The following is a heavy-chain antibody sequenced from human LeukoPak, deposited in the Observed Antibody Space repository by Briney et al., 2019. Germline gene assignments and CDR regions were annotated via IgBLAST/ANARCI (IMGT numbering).Heavy chain of an antibody. Sequence: ASVKVSCKASGGTFSSYAISWVRQAPGQGLEWMGGIIPIFGTANYAQKFQGRVTITADKSTSTAYMELSSLRSEDTAVYYCARGLSDCSGGSCYEGMGFDYWGQGTLVTVSS. CDR1: GGTFSSYA. CDR2: IIPIFGTA. CDR3: ARGLSDCSGGSCYEGMGFDY. D-gene: IGHD2-15*01. V-gene: IGHV1-69*06. J-gene: IGHJ4*02.